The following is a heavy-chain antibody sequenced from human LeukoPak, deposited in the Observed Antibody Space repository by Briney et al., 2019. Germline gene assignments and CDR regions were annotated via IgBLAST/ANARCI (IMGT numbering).Heavy chain of an antibody. J-gene: IGHJ6*03. CDR2: ISSTGIAT. D-gene: IGHD2-2*01. V-gene: IGHV3-23*01. CDR3: AKGLGDYCSSTSCYGFYMDV. CDR1: GFTFSNYA. Sequence: GGSLRLSCATSGFTFSNYAMSWVRQAPGKGLEWVSAISSTGIATYYADSVKGRFTISKDKSKNTLYLQMSGLRAEDTAVYYCAKGLGDYCSSTSCYGFYMDVWGKGTTVTVSS.